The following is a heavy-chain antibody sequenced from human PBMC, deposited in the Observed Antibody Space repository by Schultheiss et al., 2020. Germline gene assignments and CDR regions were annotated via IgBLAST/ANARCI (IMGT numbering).Heavy chain of an antibody. CDR3: ARGSPLWFGEGWFDP. J-gene: IGHJ5*02. V-gene: IGHV4-4*07. CDR2: IYSDVAS. CDR1: GGSISSYY. D-gene: IGHD3-10*01. Sequence: SQTLSLTCTVSGGSISSYYWSWIRQPAGKGLEWIGRIYSDVASNYNPSLKSRVTMSLDTSKNQFSLKLTSVTAADTAVYYCARGSPLWFGEGWFDPWGQGTLVTVSS.